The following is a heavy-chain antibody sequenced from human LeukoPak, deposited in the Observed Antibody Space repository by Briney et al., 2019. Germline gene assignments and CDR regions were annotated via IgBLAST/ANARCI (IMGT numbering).Heavy chain of an antibody. CDR2: IYYSGST. CDR3: AKDRILWFGEANAFDI. D-gene: IGHD3-10*01. V-gene: IGHV4-59*01. Sequence: SETLSLTCTVSGGSISSYYWSWIRQPPGKGLEWIGYIYYSGSTNYNPSLKSRVTISVDTSKNQFSLKLSSVTAADTAVYYCAKDRILWFGEANAFDIWGQGTMVTVSS. J-gene: IGHJ3*02. CDR1: GGSISSYY.